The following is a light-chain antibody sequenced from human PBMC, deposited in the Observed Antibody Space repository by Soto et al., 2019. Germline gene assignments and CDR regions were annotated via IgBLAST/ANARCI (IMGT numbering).Light chain of an antibody. CDR2: DTF. CDR1: QSVSSY. V-gene: IGKV3-11*01. J-gene: IGKJ1*01. Sequence: EIVLTQSPVNLSLSPGERATLSCRASQSVSSYLAWYQQKPGQAPRLLIYDTFNRATGIPARFSGSGSGTDFTLTISSLEPEDFVVYYCQHRRNWPWTFGQGTRVEIK. CDR3: QHRRNWPWT.